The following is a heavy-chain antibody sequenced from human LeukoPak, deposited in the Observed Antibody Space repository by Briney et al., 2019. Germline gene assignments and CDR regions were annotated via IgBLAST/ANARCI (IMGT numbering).Heavy chain of an antibody. Sequence: ASVKVSCKASGYTFTGYYMHWVRQAPGQGLEWMGWINPNSGGTNYAQKFQGRVTMTRDTSISTAYMELSSLRSEDTAVYYCARVLGSISHWGQGTLVTVSS. CDR2: INPNSGGT. V-gene: IGHV1-2*02. J-gene: IGHJ4*02. CDR3: ARVLGSISH. D-gene: IGHD1-1*01. CDR1: GYTFTGYY.